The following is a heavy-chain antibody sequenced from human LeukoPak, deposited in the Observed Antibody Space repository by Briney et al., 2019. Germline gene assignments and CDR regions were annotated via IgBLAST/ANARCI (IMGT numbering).Heavy chain of an antibody. CDR2: IYPGDSDT. D-gene: IGHD1-7*01. CDR1: GYIFTDYW. Sequence: PGESLQISCKGSGYIFTDYWIGWVRQLPGKGLEWMGIIYPGDSDTRYSPSFQGQVTISAAKSINTAHLQWSSLKASDTAMYYCARGAAGTTPDYYYFGLDVWGQGTTVRVSS. V-gene: IGHV5-51*01. CDR3: ARGAAGTTPDYYYFGLDV. J-gene: IGHJ6*02.